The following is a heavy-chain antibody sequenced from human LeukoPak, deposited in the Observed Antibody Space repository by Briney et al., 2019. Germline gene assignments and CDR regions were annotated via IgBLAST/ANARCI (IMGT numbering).Heavy chain of an antibody. CDR3: AKVLWFGELPPSVFDY. CDR1: GFTFSSYA. J-gene: IGHJ4*02. V-gene: IGHV3-23*01. D-gene: IGHD3-10*01. Sequence: GGSLRLSCAASGFTFSSYAMSWVRQAPGKGLEWVSAISGSGGSTYYADSVKGRFTISRDNSKNALYLQMNSLRAEDTAVYYCAKVLWFGELPPSVFDYWGQGTLVTVSS. CDR2: ISGSGGST.